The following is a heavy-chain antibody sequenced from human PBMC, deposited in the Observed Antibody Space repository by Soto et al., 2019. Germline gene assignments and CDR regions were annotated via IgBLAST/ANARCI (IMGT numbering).Heavy chain of an antibody. V-gene: IGHV4-59*01. D-gene: IGHD3-10*01. Sequence: PSETLSLTCTVSGGSISSYYWSWIRQPPGKGLEWIGYIYYSGSTNYNPSLKSRVTISVDTSKNQFSLKLSSVTAADTAVYYCAAYYYGSGSYYNGHWFDPWGQGTLVTVSS. J-gene: IGHJ5*02. CDR1: GGSISSYY. CDR2: IYYSGST. CDR3: AAYYYGSGSYYNGHWFDP.